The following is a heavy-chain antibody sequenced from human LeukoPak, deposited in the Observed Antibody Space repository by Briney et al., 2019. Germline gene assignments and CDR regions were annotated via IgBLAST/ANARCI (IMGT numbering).Heavy chain of an antibody. CDR1: GASISTYY. J-gene: IGHJ4*02. Sequence: SETLSLTCNVSGASISTYYRSWVRQSPGKGLEWIGYIHYSGITNYKPSLKSRVTISVDTSKNQFSLRLSALTAADTAVYYCARERAEVTIPGGHFDYWGQGTLVTVSS. D-gene: IGHD2-15*01. CDR3: ARERAEVTIPGGHFDY. CDR2: IHYSGIT. V-gene: IGHV4-59*13.